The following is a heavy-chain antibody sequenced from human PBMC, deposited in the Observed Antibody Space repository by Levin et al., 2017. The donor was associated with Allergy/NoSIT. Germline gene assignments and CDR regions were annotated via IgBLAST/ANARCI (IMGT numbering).Heavy chain of an antibody. Sequence: GGSLRLSCAASGFTFSSYGMHWVRQAPGKGLEWVAVISYDGSNKYYADSVKGRFTISRDNSKNTLYLQMNSLRAEDTAVYYCAKDSRVWWLRFPNVYFDYWGQGTLVTVSS. V-gene: IGHV3-30*18. CDR2: ISYDGSNK. J-gene: IGHJ4*02. D-gene: IGHD5-12*01. CDR1: GFTFSSYG. CDR3: AKDSRVWWLRFPNVYFDY.